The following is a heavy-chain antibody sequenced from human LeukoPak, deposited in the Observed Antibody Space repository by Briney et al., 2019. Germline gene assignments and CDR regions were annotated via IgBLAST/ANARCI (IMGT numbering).Heavy chain of an antibody. CDR1: GGSISSYF. CDR3: ARLFHYYDSSAYPTFDY. J-gene: IGHJ4*02. V-gene: IGHV4-59*08. CDR2: ISYSGST. Sequence: PSETLSLTCTVSGGSISSYFWSWIRQPPGRRLEWIGYISYSGSTNYDPSLNSRVTMSVDTSKNQFSLKLSSVTAADTAVYYCARLFHYYDSSAYPTFDYWGQGTLVTVSS. D-gene: IGHD3-22*01.